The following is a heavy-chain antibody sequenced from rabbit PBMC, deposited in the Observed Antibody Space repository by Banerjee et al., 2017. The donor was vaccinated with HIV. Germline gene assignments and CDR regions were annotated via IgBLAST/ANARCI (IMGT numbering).Heavy chain of an antibody. D-gene: IGHD3-1*01. V-gene: IGHV1S47*01. CDR3: ARDGGFSSDVFQSL. CDR2: IDPVFGVT. Sequence: QEQLEESGGGLVKPEGSLTLTCKASGFSFSNKCVMCWVRQAPGKGLEWIGYIDPVFGVTYYANWVNGRFTISSHNAQNMLYLQLNSLTAADTATYFCARDGGFSSDVFQSLWGPGTLVTVS. J-gene: IGHJ6*01. CDR1: GFSFSNKCV.